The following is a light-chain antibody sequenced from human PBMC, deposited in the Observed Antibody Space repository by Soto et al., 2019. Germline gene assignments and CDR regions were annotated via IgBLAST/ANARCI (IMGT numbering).Light chain of an antibody. CDR3: QQYNNWPLT. CDR2: GAS. CDR1: QSVGGN. J-gene: IGKJ4*01. V-gene: IGKV3-15*01. Sequence: EIVMTQSPATLSVSPGERATLSCRATQSVGGNLAWYQQKPGQPPRLLIYGASTRATGISARFSGSGSGTEFTLTISSLQSEHSAVYYCQQYNNWPLTFGGGTKVDI.